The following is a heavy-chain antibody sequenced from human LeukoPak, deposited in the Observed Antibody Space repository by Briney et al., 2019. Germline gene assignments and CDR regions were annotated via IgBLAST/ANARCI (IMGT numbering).Heavy chain of an antibody. CDR1: GYTFTSYG. V-gene: IGHV1-8*02. CDR2: MSPNSGDT. CDR3: ARGPPNWGYDY. J-gene: IGHJ4*02. Sequence: GASVKVSCKASGYTFTSYGINWVRQATGQRPEWMGWMSPNSGDTGYAQKFQDRVTMTRNTSISTAYVELSSLRSDDTAVYYCARGPPNWGYDYWGPGTLVTVSS. D-gene: IGHD7-27*01.